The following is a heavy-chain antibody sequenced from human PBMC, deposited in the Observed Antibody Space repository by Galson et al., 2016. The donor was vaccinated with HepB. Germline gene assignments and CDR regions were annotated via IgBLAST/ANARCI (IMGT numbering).Heavy chain of an antibody. CDR3: AMDGSHGSGSIGRGVY. CDR1: GYRFADYY. Sequence: VKVSCKVLGYRFADYYIHWVKQAPGKGLEWVGLLDPEDGETKYAEKFQGGITILADRSTDTAYMELSSLRSEDTAVYFCAMDGSHGSGSIGRGVYWGQGTLVFVS. V-gene: IGHV1-69-2*01. CDR2: LDPEDGET. D-gene: IGHD3-10*01. J-gene: IGHJ4*02.